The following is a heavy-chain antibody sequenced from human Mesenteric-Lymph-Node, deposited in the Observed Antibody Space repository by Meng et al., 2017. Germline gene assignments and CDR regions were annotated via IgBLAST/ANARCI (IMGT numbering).Heavy chain of an antibody. CDR1: GFRFSDSY. Sequence: GESLKISCAASGFRFSDSYMSWIRQAPGKGLEWLSYISSTGSVMYYADSVRGRFTIYRDNAKNSVYLQMHRLSADDTAVYYCAGREVYYGMDVWGQGTTVTVSS. J-gene: IGHJ6*02. V-gene: IGHV3-11*01. CDR2: ISSTGSVM. CDR3: AGREVYYGMDV.